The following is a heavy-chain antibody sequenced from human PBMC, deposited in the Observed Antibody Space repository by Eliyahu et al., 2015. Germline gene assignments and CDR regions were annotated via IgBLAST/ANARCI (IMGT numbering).Heavy chain of an antibody. V-gene: IGHV3-74*01. CDR2: INSDGSST. CDR1: GFTFSSYW. J-gene: IGHJ5*02. Sequence: EVQLVESGGGLVQPGGSLRLSCAASGFTFSSYWMHWVRQAPGKGLVWVSRINSDGSSTSYADSVKGRFTISRDNAKNTLYLQMNSLRAEDTAVYYCASEGVVPAAIGGWFDPWGQGTLVTVSS. CDR3: ASEGVVPAAIGGWFDP. D-gene: IGHD2-2*02.